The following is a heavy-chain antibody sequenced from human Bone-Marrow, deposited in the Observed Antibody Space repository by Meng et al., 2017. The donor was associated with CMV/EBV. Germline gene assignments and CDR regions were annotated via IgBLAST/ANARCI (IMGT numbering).Heavy chain of an antibody. D-gene: IGHD6-13*01. Sequence: CKASRYTFTSYGLSWVRQAPGQGLEWMGWINPNSGGTNYAQKFQGRVTMTRDTSISTAYMELSRLRSDDTAVYYCARVIAAAPNFDYWGQGTLVTVSS. V-gene: IGHV1-2*02. CDR1: RYTFTSYG. CDR3: ARVIAAAPNFDY. CDR2: INPNSGGT. J-gene: IGHJ4*02.